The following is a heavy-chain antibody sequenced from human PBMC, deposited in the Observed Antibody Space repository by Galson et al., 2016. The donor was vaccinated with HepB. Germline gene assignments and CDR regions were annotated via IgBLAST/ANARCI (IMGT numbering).Heavy chain of an antibody. Sequence: QSGAEVKKPGESLRISCKGSGYSFTTYWIYWVRQMPGKGLECMGRIDPNDSYTTYSPSFQGLVTISVDRPISTAYLQWSSVKASDSAIYYCARLPYLDWFSNQPMGSVDYWGQGTLVTVSS. CDR3: ARLPYLDWFSNQPMGSVDY. CDR2: IDPNDSYT. D-gene: IGHD3/OR15-3a*01. V-gene: IGHV5-10-1*01. J-gene: IGHJ4*02. CDR1: GYSFTTYW.